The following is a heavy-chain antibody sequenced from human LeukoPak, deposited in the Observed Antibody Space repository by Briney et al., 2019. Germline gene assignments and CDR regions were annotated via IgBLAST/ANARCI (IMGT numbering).Heavy chain of an antibody. CDR1: GFTFSSYW. CDR2: IKQDGSEK. CDR3: ARDIWEAIFLPPNWFDP. J-gene: IGHJ5*02. V-gene: IGHV3-7*01. Sequence: PGGSLRLSCAAPGFTFSSYWMSWVRQAPGKGLEWVANIKQDGSEKYYVDSVKGRFTISRDNAKNSLYLQMNSLRAEDTAVYYCARDIWEAIFLPPNWFDPWGQGTLVTVSS. D-gene: IGHD3-9*01.